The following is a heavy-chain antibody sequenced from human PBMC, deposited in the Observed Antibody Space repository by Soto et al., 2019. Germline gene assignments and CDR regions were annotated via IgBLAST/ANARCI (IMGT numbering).Heavy chain of an antibody. CDR1: GGSISSGDYY. D-gene: IGHD3-10*01. Sequence: SETLSLTCTVSGGSISSGDYYWSWIRQPPGKGLEWIGYIYYSGSTYYNPSLKSRVTISVDTSKNQFSLKLSSVTAADTAVYYCARDSPGDGYGMEVWGQGTTVTVSS. J-gene: IGHJ6*02. V-gene: IGHV4-30-4*01. CDR3: ARDSPGDGYGMEV. CDR2: IYYSGST.